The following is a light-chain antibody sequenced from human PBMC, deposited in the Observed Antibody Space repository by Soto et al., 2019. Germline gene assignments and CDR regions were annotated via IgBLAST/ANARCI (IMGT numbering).Light chain of an antibody. V-gene: IGKV1-5*03. CDR2: QAS. CDR3: LQYKSYWT. CDR1: QSISRQ. Sequence: DIQMTQSPSTLSASVGDRVSITCRASQSISRQLAWYQQKPGKAPNLLIYQASNLETGVPSRFTGSGSGTEFPLTISSLQPDDLATYYCLQYKSYWTFGQGTKVEVK. J-gene: IGKJ1*01.